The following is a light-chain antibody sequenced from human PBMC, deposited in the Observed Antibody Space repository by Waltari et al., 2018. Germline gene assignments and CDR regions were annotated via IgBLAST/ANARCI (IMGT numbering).Light chain of an antibody. CDR2: NNN. CDR1: NSNIGSNP. V-gene: IGLV1-44*01. J-gene: IGLJ2*01. Sequence: QSVLTQPPSASGTPGQRVTISCSGSNSNIGSNPVNWYQLLPGTAPKLLIYNNNQRPSGVPDRFSGSKSGTSASLAISGLLSEDEGDYYCAGWDDSLNGVVFGGGTKLTVL. CDR3: AGWDDSLNGVV.